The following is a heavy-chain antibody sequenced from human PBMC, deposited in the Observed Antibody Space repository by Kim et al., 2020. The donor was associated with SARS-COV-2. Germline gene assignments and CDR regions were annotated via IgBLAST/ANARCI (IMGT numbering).Heavy chain of an antibody. V-gene: IGHV1-69*13. CDR3: ARENGSDCSSTSCYYYYGMDV. J-gene: IGHJ6*02. CDR2: IIPIFGTA. D-gene: IGHD2-2*01. CDR1: VGTFSSYA. Sequence: SVKVSCKASVGTFSSYAISWVRQAPGQGLEWMGGIIPIFGTANYAQKFQGRVTITADESTSTAYMELSSLRSEDTAVYYCARENGSDCSSTSCYYYYGMDVWGQGTTVTVSS.